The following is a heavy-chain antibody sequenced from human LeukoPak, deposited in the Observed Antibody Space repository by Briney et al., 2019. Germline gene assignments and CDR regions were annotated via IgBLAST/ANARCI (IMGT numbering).Heavy chain of an antibody. J-gene: IGHJ6*03. CDR3: ASFWSGYAQGPRYYYMDV. D-gene: IGHD3-3*01. Sequence: PSETLSLTCTVSGGSISSYYWSWIRQPPGKGLEWIGYIYYSGSTNYNPSLKSRVTISVDTSKNQFSPKLSSVTAADTAVYYCASFWSGYAQGPRYYYMDVWGKGTTVTVSS. V-gene: IGHV4-59*01. CDR2: IYYSGST. CDR1: GGSISSYY.